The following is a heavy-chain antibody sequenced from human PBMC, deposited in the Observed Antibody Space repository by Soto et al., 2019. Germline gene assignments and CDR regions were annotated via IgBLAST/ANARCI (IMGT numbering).Heavy chain of an antibody. CDR3: ARQAAAVATVPLLYFDP. J-gene: IGHJ5*02. D-gene: IGHD1-1*01. CDR2: IYPDNSNT. V-gene: IGHV5-51*01. CDR1: GYSFPGYW. Sequence: PGESLKISCKASGYSFPGYWIGWVRQMPGKGLEWMGIIYPDNSNTRYNPSFQGQVTISADKSISTAYLQWSSLKASDTAIYYCARQAAAVATVPLLYFDPWGQGPLVTVS.